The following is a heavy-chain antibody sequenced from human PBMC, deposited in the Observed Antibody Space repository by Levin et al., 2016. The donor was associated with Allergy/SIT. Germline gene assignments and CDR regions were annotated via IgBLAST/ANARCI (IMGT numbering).Heavy chain of an antibody. CDR3: ARVPSGSYGWFDP. V-gene: IGHV3-74*01. CDR1: GFTFSDYW. Sequence: GESLKISCAASGFTFSDYWMHWVRQAPGKGLVWVSRINIDGSRTSYADSVKGRFTISRDNAKNTLYLQMNTLRAEDTAVYYCARVPSGSYGWFDPWGQGTLVTVSS. D-gene: IGHD1-26*01. CDR2: INIDGSRT. J-gene: IGHJ5*02.